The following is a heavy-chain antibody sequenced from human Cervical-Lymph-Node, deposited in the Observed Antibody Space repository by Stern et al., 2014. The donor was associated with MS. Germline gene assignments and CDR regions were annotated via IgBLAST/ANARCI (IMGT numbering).Heavy chain of an antibody. V-gene: IGHV3-33*01. D-gene: IGHD2-2*01. CDR1: GFTFSSCG. J-gene: IGHJ4*02. CDR3: ARDQQVPAAIVGFDY. CDR2: IWHDGSNK. Sequence: VQLVESGGGVVQPGRSLRLSCAASGFTFSSCGMHWVRQAPGKGLEWAAVIWHDGSNKYYAGSVKGRFTISRDNSKNTLYLQVNSLRAEDTAVYYCARDQQVPAAIVGFDYWGQGTLVTVSS.